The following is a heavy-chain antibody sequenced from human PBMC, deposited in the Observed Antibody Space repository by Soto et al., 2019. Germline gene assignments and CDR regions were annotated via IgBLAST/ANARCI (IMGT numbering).Heavy chain of an antibody. Sequence: SETLSLTCTVSGGSISSSSYYWGWIRQPPGKGLEWIGSIYYSGSTYYNPSLKSRVTISVDTSKNQFSLKLSSVTAADTAVYYCARRCGSGWLFDYWGRGTRVTVSS. CDR3: ARRCGSGWLFDY. J-gene: IGHJ4*02. CDR2: IYYSGST. D-gene: IGHD6-19*01. V-gene: IGHV4-39*01. CDR1: GGSISSSSYY.